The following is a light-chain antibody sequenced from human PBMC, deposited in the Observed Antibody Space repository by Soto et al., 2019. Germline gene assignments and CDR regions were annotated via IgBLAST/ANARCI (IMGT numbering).Light chain of an antibody. V-gene: IGLV2-8*01. J-gene: IGLJ1*01. CDR1: SSDVGGYNY. CDR3: SSYADSSNV. CDR2: EVN. Sequence: QSALAQPPSASGSPGQSVAISYTGTSSDVGGYNYVSWYQQHPGKAPKLMIYEVNKRPSGVPDRFSGSKSGNTASLTVSGLQAEDEADYYCSSYADSSNVFGTGTKVTVL.